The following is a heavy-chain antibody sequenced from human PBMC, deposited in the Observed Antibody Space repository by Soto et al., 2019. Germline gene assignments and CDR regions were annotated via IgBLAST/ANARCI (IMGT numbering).Heavy chain of an antibody. Sequence: GGSLRLSCAASGFTFSSYAMSWVRQAPGKGLEGVSAISGSGGSTYYADSVKGRFTIPRDNSKNTLYLQMNSLRAEDTAVYYCSKEAQWGSYFDYWGQGTLVTVSS. CDR2: ISGSGGST. V-gene: IGHV3-23*01. CDR1: GFTFSSYA. J-gene: IGHJ4*02. CDR3: SKEAQWGSYFDY. D-gene: IGHD1-26*01.